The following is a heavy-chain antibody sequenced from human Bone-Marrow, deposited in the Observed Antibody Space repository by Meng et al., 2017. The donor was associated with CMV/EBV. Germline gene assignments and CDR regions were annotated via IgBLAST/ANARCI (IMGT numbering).Heavy chain of an antibody. D-gene: IGHD2-21*01. J-gene: IGHJ4*02. CDR2: INPNSGGT. Sequence: ASVKVSCKASGYTFTGYYMHWVRQAPGQGLEWMGWINPNSGGTNYAQKFQGRVTMTRDTSISTAYMELSRLRSDDTAVYYCAKDRQIVVVNELDYWGQGTLVTVSS. CDR3: AKDRQIVVVNELDY. CDR1: GYTFTGYY. V-gene: IGHV1-2*02.